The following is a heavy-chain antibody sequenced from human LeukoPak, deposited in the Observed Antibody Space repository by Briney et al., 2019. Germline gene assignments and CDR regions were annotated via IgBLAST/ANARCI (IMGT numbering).Heavy chain of an antibody. CDR2: ISYDGGKE. D-gene: IGHD6-6*01. CDR3: ARDRNSASSNNWFDP. Sequence: GGSLRLSCAASGFTFSSYALHWVRQAPGKGLEWVSVISYDGGKEYYADSVKGRFTISRDNSKNTLYLQMNSLRGEDTAVYHCARDRNSASSNNWFDPWGQGTLVTVSS. J-gene: IGHJ5*02. CDR1: GFTFSSYA. V-gene: IGHV3-30-3*01.